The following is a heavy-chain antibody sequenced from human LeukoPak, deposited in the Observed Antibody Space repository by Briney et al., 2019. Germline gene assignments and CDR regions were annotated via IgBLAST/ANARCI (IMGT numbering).Heavy chain of an antibody. V-gene: IGHV1-8*01. CDR3: ARGGAVVVPAAINGMDV. CDR2: MNPNSGNT. CDR1: GYTFTSYD. D-gene: IGHD2-2*02. J-gene: IGHJ6*02. Sequence: ASVKVSCKASGYTFTSYDSNWVRQATGQGLEWMGWMNPNSGNTGYAQKFQGRVTMTRNTSISTAYMELSSLRSEDTAVYYCARGGAVVVPAAINGMDVWGQGTTVTVSS.